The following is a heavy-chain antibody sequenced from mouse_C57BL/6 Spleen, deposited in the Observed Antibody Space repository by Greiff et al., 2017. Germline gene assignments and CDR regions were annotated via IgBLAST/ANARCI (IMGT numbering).Heavy chain of an antibody. CDR2: IDPSDSYT. CDR1: GYTFTSYW. Sequence: QVQLQQPGAELVMPGASVKLSCKASGYTFTSYWMHWVKQRPGQGLEWIGEIDPSDSYTNYNQKFKGKSTLTVDKSSSTAYMQLSSLTSEDSAVYDCAIKKNTDAMDYWGQGTSVTVSS. J-gene: IGHJ4*01. D-gene: IGHD5-2*01. V-gene: IGHV1-69*01. CDR3: AIKKNTDAMDY.